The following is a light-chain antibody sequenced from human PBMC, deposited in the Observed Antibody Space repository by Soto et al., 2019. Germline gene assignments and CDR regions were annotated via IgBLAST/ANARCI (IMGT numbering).Light chain of an antibody. J-gene: IGKJ1*01. Sequence: DIPMTQSPSTLSASVGDRVTITCRASQSISSWLAWYQQKPGKAPKLLIYKASSLESGVPSRFSGSGSGTEFTLTISSLQPDDFATYYCQQYNNYPWTFGQRTKVEIK. V-gene: IGKV1-5*03. CDR2: KAS. CDR3: QQYNNYPWT. CDR1: QSISSW.